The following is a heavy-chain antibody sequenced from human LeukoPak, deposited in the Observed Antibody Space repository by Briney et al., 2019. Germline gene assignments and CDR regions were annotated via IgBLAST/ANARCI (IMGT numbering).Heavy chain of an antibody. D-gene: IGHD6-13*01. CDR1: GFTFSGSA. V-gene: IGHV3-48*03. CDR3: ARGGGSGRYGLPFDS. Sequence: GGSLRLSCAASGFTFSGSALHWVRQASGKGLEWVSYISSSGSTIYYADSVKGRFTISRDNAKNSLYLQMNSLTDEDTGVYYCARGGGSGRYGLPFDSWGQGTLVTVSS. J-gene: IGHJ4*02. CDR2: ISSSGSTI.